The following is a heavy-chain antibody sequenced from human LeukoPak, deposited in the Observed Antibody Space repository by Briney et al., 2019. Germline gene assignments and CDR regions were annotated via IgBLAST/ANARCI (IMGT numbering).Heavy chain of an antibody. D-gene: IGHD1-1*01. Sequence: GGSLKISCKGSGSIFTSYWIGWVRQMPGKGLEWMGIIYPGDSDTRYSPSFQGQVTISADKSISTAYLQWSSLKASDTAMYYCAGRGTGTTLAFDYWGQGTLVTVSS. V-gene: IGHV5-51*01. CDR1: GSIFTSYW. CDR3: AGRGTGTTLAFDY. J-gene: IGHJ4*02. CDR2: IYPGDSDT.